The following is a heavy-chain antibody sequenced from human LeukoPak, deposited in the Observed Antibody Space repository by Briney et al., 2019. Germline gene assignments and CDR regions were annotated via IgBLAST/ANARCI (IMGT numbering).Heavy chain of an antibody. J-gene: IGHJ4*02. Sequence: GGSLRLSCAASGFAFNTYSMNWVRQAPGKGLEWVSAISGSGGSTYYADSVKGRFTISRDNSKNTLYLQMNSLRAEDTAVYYCAIVGDSRDYWGQGTLVTVSS. CDR2: ISGSGGST. D-gene: IGHD3-10*01. V-gene: IGHV3-23*01. CDR3: AIVGDSRDY. CDR1: GFAFNTYS.